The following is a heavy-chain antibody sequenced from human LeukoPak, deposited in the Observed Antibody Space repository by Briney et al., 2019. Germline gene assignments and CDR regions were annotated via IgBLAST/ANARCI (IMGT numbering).Heavy chain of an antibody. CDR1: GFTFSSYA. V-gene: IGHV3-30*04. D-gene: IGHD6-13*01. CDR2: ISYDGTNK. J-gene: IGHJ4*02. CDR3: ARDSSRVAAADFLYYFDY. Sequence: GGPLRLSCAASGFTFSSYAMHWVRQAPGKGLEWVAVISYDGTNKYYADSVKGRFTISRDNSKNTLYLQMNTLRAEDTAVYYCARDSSRVAAADFLYYFDYWGQGTLVTVSS.